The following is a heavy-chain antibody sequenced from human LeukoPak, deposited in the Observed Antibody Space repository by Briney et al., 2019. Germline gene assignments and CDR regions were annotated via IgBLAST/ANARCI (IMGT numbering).Heavy chain of an antibody. Sequence: ASVKVSCKASGGTFSSYAISWVRRAPGQRLEWMGWINAGNGNTKYSQKFQGRVTITRDTSASTAYMELSSLRSEDTAVYYCAREAPAGDPNGDLFDPWGQGTLVTVSS. J-gene: IGHJ5*02. CDR2: INAGNGNT. V-gene: IGHV1-3*01. CDR3: AREAPAGDPNGDLFDP. CDR1: GGTFSSYA. D-gene: IGHD2-21*02.